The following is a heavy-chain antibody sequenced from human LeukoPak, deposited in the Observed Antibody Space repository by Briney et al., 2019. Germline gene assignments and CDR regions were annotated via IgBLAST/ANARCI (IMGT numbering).Heavy chain of an antibody. J-gene: IGHJ5*02. CDR3: ARDNACYSSSWCNWFDP. V-gene: IGHV1-69*05. D-gene: IGHD6-13*01. Sequence: ASVKVSCKASGGTFSSYAISWVRQAPGQGLEWMGGIIPIFGTANYAQKFQGRVTITTDESTSTAYMELSSLRSEDTAVYYCARDNACYSSSWCNWFDPWGQGTLVTVSS. CDR2: IIPIFGTA. CDR1: GGTFSSYA.